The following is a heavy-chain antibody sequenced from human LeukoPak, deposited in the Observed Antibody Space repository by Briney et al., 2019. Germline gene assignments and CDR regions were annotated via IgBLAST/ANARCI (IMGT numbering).Heavy chain of an antibody. CDR3: AKDRGWRSVVYYFDY. D-gene: IGHD3-10*01. Sequence: GGSLRLSCAASGFTFSSYGMHWVRQAPGKGLEWVAVISYDGSNKYYADSVKGRFTISRDNSKNTLYLQMNSLRAEDTAVYYCAKDRGWRSVVYYFDYWGQGTLVTVSS. J-gene: IGHJ4*02. CDR1: GFTFSSYG. V-gene: IGHV3-30*18. CDR2: ISYDGSNK.